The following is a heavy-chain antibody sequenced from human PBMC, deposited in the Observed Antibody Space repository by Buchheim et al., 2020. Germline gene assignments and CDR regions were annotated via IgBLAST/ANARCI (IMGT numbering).Heavy chain of an antibody. CDR1: GFSFSPFG. Sequence: DVQLVESGGGLVMPGGSLTLSCVTSGFSFSPFGMTWVRQAPGKGLEWVATVGSGHHTFYADLVEGRFTVSRDHARSSAYLQLNSLRAEDTAVYFCARDFSGWSRDYWGQGTL. CDR2: VGSGHHT. V-gene: IGHV3-21*01. D-gene: IGHD6-19*01. J-gene: IGHJ4*02. CDR3: ARDFSGWSRDY.